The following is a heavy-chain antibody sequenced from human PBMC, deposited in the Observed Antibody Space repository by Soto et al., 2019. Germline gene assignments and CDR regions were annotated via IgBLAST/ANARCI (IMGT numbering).Heavy chain of an antibody. D-gene: IGHD6-25*01. CDR3: AKDRLSLYFDY. V-gene: IGHV3-30*18. CDR1: GFTFSSYG. Sequence: GGSLRLSCAASGFTFSSYGMHWLRQAPGKGLEWVAVISYDGSNKYYADSVKGRFTISRDNSKNTLYLQMNSLRAEDTAVYYCAKDRLSLYFDYWGQGXLVTVSS. CDR2: ISYDGSNK. J-gene: IGHJ4*02.